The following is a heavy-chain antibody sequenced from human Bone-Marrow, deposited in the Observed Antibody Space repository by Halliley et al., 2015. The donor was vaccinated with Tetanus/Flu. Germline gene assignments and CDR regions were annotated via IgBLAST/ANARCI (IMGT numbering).Heavy chain of an antibody. CDR3: ARDSGDMGAGNAFDI. J-gene: IGHJ3*02. Sequence: CAASGFIFSSYEMNWVRQAPGKGLEWVSYISTSGGSISYADSVKGRFTISRDNAKNSLFLQMNSLGAEDTAIYYCARDSGDMGAGNAFDIWGQGTMVTVSS. CDR2: ISTSGGSI. CDR1: GFIFSSYE. V-gene: IGHV3-48*03. D-gene: IGHD1-26*01.